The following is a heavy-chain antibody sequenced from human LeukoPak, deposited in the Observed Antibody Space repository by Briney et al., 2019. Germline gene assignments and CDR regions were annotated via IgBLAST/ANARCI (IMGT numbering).Heavy chain of an antibody. Sequence: GGSLRLSWAPYGFTVSSNYMSWVRQAPGKGLEWVSVIYSGGSTYYADSVKGRFTISRDNSKNTLYLQMNSLRAEDTAVYYCATQSGYDSSGSLYFQHWGQGTLVTVSS. V-gene: IGHV3-53*01. D-gene: IGHD3-22*01. CDR3: ATQSGYDSSGSLYFQH. J-gene: IGHJ1*01. CDR2: IYSGGST. CDR1: GFTVSSNY.